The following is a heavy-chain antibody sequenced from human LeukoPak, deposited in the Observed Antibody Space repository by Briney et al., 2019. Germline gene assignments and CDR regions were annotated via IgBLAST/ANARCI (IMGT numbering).Heavy chain of an antibody. J-gene: IGHJ5*02. V-gene: IGHV1-18*01. CDR2: ISAYNSNT. CDR3: ARDRLLRYFDWLLYKANWFDP. D-gene: IGHD3-9*01. CDR1: GYTFTSYG. Sequence: ASVKVSCKASGYTFTSYGISWVRQAPGQGLEWMGWISAYNSNTNYAQKLQGRVTMTTDTSTSTAYMELRSLRSDDTAVYYCARDRLLRYFDWLLYKANWFDPWGQGTLVTVSS.